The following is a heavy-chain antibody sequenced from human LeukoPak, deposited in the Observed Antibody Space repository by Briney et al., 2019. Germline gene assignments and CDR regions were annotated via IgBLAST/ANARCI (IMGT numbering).Heavy chain of an antibody. CDR3: ARRAGAYSHPYDY. Sequence: GGSLRLSCTVSGVTVSSNSMSWVRQAPGKGLEWVSFIYSDNTHYSDSVNGRFTISRDTSKNTLYLQMNSLRAEDTAVYYCARRAGAYSHPYDYWGQGTLVTVSS. CDR1: GVTVSSNS. CDR2: IYSDNT. V-gene: IGHV3-53*01. J-gene: IGHJ4*02. D-gene: IGHD4/OR15-4a*01.